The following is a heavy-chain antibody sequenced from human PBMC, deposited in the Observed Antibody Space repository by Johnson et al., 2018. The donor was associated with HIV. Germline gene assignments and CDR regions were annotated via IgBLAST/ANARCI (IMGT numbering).Heavy chain of an antibody. D-gene: IGHD5-18*01. Sequence: GGVVQPGRSLRLSCAASGFTFSSYALHWVRQAPGKGLQWVAVISYDGSNKYYADSVKGRFTISRDNSKNTLYLQINSLRAEDTAVYYCASPYSYGLDDAFDIWGHGLMVTVSS. J-gene: IGHJ3*02. CDR2: ISYDGSNK. CDR3: ASPYSYGLDDAFDI. CDR1: GFTFSSYA. V-gene: IGHV3-30*04.